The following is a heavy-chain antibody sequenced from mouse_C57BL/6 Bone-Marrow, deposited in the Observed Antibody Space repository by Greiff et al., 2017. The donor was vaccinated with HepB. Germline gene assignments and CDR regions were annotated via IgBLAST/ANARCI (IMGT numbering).Heavy chain of an antibody. CDR3: ARRGSTMVTGDFDY. V-gene: IGHV1-14*01. CDR2: IYPYNDGT. CDR1: GYTFTSYV. D-gene: IGHD2-2*01. Sequence: EVQRVESGPELVKPGASVKMSCKASGYTFTSYVMHWVKQKPGQGLEWIGYIYPYNDGTKYNEKFKGKATLTSDKSSSTAYMGLSSLTSEDSAVYYCARRGSTMVTGDFDYWGQGTTLTVSS. J-gene: IGHJ2*01.